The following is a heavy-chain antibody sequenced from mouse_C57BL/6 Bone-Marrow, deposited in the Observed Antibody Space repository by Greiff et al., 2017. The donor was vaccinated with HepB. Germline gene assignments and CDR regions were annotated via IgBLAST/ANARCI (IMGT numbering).Heavy chain of an antibody. Sequence: VHLVESGAELVKPGASVKISCKASGYAFSSYWMNWVKQRPGKGLEWIGQIYPGDGDTNYNGKFKGKATLTADKSSSTAYMQLSSLTSEDSAVYFCARSRGRGAMDYWGQGTSVTVSS. CDR2: IYPGDGDT. CDR1: GYAFSSYW. CDR3: ARSRGRGAMDY. J-gene: IGHJ4*01. D-gene: IGHD3-3*01. V-gene: IGHV1-80*01.